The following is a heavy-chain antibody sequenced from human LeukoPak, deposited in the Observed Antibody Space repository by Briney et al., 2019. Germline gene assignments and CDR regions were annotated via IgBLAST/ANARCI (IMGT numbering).Heavy chain of an antibody. D-gene: IGHD3-3*01. CDR1: GFTFSSYA. J-gene: IGHJ4*02. CDR2: ISGSGGST. V-gene: IGHV3-23*01. CDR3: AKDASYYDFWSGEENYFDY. Sequence: PGRSLRLSCAASGFTFSSYAMSWVRQAPGKGLEWVSAISGSGGSTYYADSVKGRFTISRDNSKNTLYLQMNSLRAEDTAVYYCAKDASYYDFWSGEENYFDYWGQGTLVTVSS.